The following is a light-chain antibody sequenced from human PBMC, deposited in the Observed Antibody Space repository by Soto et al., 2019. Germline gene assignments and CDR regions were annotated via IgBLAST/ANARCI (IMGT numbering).Light chain of an antibody. V-gene: IGLV1-40*01. CDR2: GNS. CDR1: SSNIGAGYD. CDR3: QSYDSSLRGWV. J-gene: IGLJ3*02. Sequence: QSVLTQPTSVSGAPGQRVTISCTGSSSNIGAGYDVHWYQQLPGTAPKLLIYGNSNRPSGIPDRFSGAKTGTSASLFSTGVRAEDDADYYCQSYDSSLRGWVFGGGTKLTVL.